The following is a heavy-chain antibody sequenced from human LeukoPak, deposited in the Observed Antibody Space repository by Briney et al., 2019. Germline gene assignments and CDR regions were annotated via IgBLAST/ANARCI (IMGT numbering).Heavy chain of an antibody. V-gene: IGHV4-30-2*01. J-gene: IGHJ4*02. Sequence: SQTLSLTCAVSGGSISSGGYSWSWIRQPPGKGLEWIGYIYHSGSTYYNPSLKSRVTISVDRSKNQFSLKLSSVTAADTAVYYCARHSDSSGYYYGSFDYWGQGTLVTVSS. CDR3: ARHSDSSGYYYGSFDY. CDR2: IYHSGST. CDR1: GGSISSGGYS. D-gene: IGHD3-22*01.